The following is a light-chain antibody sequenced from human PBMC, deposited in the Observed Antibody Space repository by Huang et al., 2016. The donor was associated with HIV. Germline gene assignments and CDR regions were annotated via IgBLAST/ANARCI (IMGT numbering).Light chain of an antibody. CDR1: QSVLYKSDKRNY. J-gene: IGKJ2*01. CDR3: QQYFSTPT. CDR2: WAA. V-gene: IGKV4-1*01. Sequence: IVMTQSPESLSVSLGERATLNCKSSQSVLYKSDKRNYVAWYQEKPGQSPKRLIYWAATRQAGVPDRFRGSGSGTNFTLTIDRFQAEDVALDYCQQYFSTPTFGLGTKLEI.